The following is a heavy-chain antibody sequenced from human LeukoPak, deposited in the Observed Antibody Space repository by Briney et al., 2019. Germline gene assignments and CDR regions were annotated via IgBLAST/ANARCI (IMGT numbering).Heavy chain of an antibody. J-gene: IGHJ4*02. Sequence: GGSLRLSCAASGFIFSPYNMNWVRQAPGKGLKWVSSISGNSVWKYHAEILRGRFTISRDNAKNSLYLEMTSPSDDDTAVYYCARDWGAVSHLPLLDYCGRGTPVTVSS. V-gene: IGHV3-21*06. CDR1: GFIFSPYN. CDR2: ISGNSVWK. D-gene: IGHD7-27*01. CDR3: ARDWGAVSHLPLLDY.